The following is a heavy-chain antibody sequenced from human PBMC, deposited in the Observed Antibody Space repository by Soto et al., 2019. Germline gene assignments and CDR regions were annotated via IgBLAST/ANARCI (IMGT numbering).Heavy chain of an antibody. CDR1: GFTFSSYG. V-gene: IGHV3-30*18. CDR3: AKDLRPVTYYYMDV. D-gene: IGHD4-17*01. J-gene: IGHJ6*03. Sequence: GGSLRLSCAASGFTFSSYGMHWVRQAPGKGLEWVAVISYDGSNKYYADSVKGRFTISRDNSKNTLYLQMNSLRAEDTAVYYCAKDLRPVTYYYMDVWGKGTTVTVSS. CDR2: ISYDGSNK.